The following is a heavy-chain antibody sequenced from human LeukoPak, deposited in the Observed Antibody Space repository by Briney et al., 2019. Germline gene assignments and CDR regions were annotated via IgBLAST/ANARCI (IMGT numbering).Heavy chain of an antibody. V-gene: IGHV4-59*01. J-gene: IGHJ4*02. D-gene: IGHD3-10*01. CDR3: ARDLTAPFGPSGYFDY. CDR1: GGSISSYY. Sequence: SETLSLTCTVSGGSISSYYWSWIRQPPGKGLEWIGYIYYSGSTNYNPSLKSRVTISVDTSKNQFSLKLSSVTAADTAVYYCARDLTAPFGPSGYFDYWGQGTLVTVSS. CDR2: IYYSGST.